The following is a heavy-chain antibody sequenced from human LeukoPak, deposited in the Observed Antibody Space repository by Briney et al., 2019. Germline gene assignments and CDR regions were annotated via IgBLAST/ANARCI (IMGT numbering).Heavy chain of an antibody. Sequence: PSQTLPLTCTVSGGSISSGGYYWSWIRQHPGKGLEWIGYIYYSGSTHYNPSLKSRVTISVDTSKNQFSLKMTSVTAADTAVYYCAREHDSSGDWFDPWGQGTLVTVSS. CDR3: AREHDSSGDWFDP. CDR1: GGSISSGGYY. J-gene: IGHJ5*02. CDR2: IYYSGST. D-gene: IGHD3-22*01. V-gene: IGHV4-31*03.